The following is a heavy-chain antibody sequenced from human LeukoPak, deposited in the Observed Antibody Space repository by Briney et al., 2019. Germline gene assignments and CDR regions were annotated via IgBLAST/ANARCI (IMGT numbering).Heavy chain of an antibody. CDR3: TTDRWYYDSSGYYLDAFDI. Sequence: GGSLRLSCAASGFTFSNAWMSWVRQAPGKGLEWVGRIKSKTDGGTTDYAAPVKGRFTISRDDSKNTLSLQMNSLKTEDTAVYYCTTDRWYYDSSGYYLDAFDIWGQGTMVTVSS. D-gene: IGHD3-22*01. V-gene: IGHV3-15*01. CDR2: IKSKTDGGTT. CDR1: GFTFSNAW. J-gene: IGHJ3*02.